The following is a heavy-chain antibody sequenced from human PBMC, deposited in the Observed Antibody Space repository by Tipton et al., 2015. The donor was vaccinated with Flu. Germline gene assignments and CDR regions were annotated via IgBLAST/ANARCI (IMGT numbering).Heavy chain of an antibody. CDR3: ARGTGIHALDI. V-gene: IGHV1-69*18. Sequence: QLVQSGAEVKKPGSSVKVSCKASGGTFRSYIFNWVRQAPGQGLEWMGRITPILGTADYAQKFQGRVTVTGDESTNTAYMELSSLRSADTAVYFCARGTGIHALDIWGQGTMITVSS. D-gene: IGHD3/OR15-3a*01. J-gene: IGHJ3*02. CDR1: GGTFRSYI. CDR2: ITPILGTA.